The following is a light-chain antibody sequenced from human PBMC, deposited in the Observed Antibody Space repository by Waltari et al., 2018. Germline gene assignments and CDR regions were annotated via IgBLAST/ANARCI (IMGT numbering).Light chain of an antibody. J-gene: IGLJ2*01. CDR2: DVS. CDR3: SSFRSANSGV. V-gene: IGLV2-14*03. Sequence: QSTLTQPASASGSPGQSITIPCTGTSRDFGNYNYVSWSKQHPGKAPKLMIYDVSNRPSGVSNRFSGSKSGNAASLTISGLQAEDEADYYCSSFRSANSGVFGGGTKLTVL. CDR1: SRDFGNYNY.